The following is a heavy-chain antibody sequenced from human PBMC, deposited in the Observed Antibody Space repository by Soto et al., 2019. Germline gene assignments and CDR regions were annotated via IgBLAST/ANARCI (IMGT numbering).Heavy chain of an antibody. CDR3: ARLGGSYAVPHFDY. D-gene: IGHD1-26*01. J-gene: IGHJ4*02. Sequence: SETLSLTCTVSGGSISSYYWSWIRQPPGKGLEWMGYIYYSETTTNYNPSLKSRVTLSVDTSKNQFSLKLSSVTAADTAVYYCARLGGSYAVPHFDYWGQGTLVTVSS. V-gene: IGHV4-59*08. CDR1: GGSISSYY. CDR2: IYYSETTT.